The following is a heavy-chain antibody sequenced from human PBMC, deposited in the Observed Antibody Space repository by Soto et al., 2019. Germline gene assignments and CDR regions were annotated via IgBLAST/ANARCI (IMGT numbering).Heavy chain of an antibody. CDR2: ISSSSSYI. CDR1: GFTFSSYS. J-gene: IGHJ4*02. V-gene: IGHV3-21*01. Sequence: EVQLVESGGGLVKPGGSLRLSCAASGFTFSSYSMNWVRQAPGKGLEWVSSISSSSSYIYYADSVKGRFTISRDNAKNSLYLQMNSLRAEDTAVYYCASHHKIAAAGTDYWGQGTLVTVCS. D-gene: IGHD6-13*01. CDR3: ASHHKIAAAGTDY.